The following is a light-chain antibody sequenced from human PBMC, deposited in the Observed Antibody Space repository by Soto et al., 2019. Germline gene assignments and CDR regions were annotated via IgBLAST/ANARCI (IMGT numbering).Light chain of an antibody. Sequence: DIQMTQSPSTLSASVGDRATITCRASQSISSWLAWYQQKPGKAPKVLIYDASSLESGVPSRFSGSGSGTEFTLTISSLQPDDFATYYCQQYNNYSPTFGQGTKVDI. CDR1: QSISSW. J-gene: IGKJ1*01. CDR2: DAS. V-gene: IGKV1-5*01. CDR3: QQYNNYSPT.